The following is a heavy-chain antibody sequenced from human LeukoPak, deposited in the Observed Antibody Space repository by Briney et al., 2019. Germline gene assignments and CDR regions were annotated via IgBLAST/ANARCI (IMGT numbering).Heavy chain of an antibody. V-gene: IGHV3-23*01. CDR3: AKARAVRGDYVVSWFDP. CDR1: GFTFSSYG. D-gene: IGHD4-17*01. CDR2: ISGSGGST. Sequence: GGTLRLSCAASGFTFSSYGMSWVRQAPGKGLEWVSAISGSGGSTYYADSVKGRFTISRDNSKNTLYLQMNSLRAEDTAVYYCAKARAVRGDYVVSWFDPWGQGTLVTVSS. J-gene: IGHJ5*02.